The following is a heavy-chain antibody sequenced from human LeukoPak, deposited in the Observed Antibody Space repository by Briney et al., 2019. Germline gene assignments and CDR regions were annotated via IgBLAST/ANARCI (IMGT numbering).Heavy chain of an antibody. V-gene: IGHV3-21*01. CDR2: ISSSSYI. J-gene: IGHJ3*02. CDR3: ATDGYNSYDAFDI. CDR1: GFTFSSYS. D-gene: IGHD5-24*01. Sequence: ESGGSLRLSCAASGFTFSSYSMNWVRQAPGKGLEWVSSISSSSYIYYADSVKGRFTISRDNAKNSLYLQMNSLRAEDTAVYYCATDGYNSYDAFDIWGQGTMVTVSS.